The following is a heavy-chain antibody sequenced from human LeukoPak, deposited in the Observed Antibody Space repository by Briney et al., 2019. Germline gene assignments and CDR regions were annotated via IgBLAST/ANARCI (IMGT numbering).Heavy chain of an antibody. CDR2: IYHSGST. CDR3: ARANSDSLYCSGGSCYPNYYYYYMDV. V-gene: IGHV4-4*02. D-gene: IGHD2-15*01. Sequence: SETLSLTCAVSGGSISSSNWWSWVRQPPGKGLEWIGEIYHSGSTNYNPSLKSRVTISVDKSKNQFSLKLSSVTAADTAVYYCARANSDSLYCSGGSCYPNYYYYYMDVWAKGPRSPSP. CDR1: GGSISSSNW. J-gene: IGHJ6*03.